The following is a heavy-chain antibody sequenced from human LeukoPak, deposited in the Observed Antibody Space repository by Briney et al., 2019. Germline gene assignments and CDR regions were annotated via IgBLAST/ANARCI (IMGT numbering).Heavy chain of an antibody. CDR1: GGSISSGAYY. CDR3: ARQDSGTYLNPLDI. D-gene: IGHD1-26*01. Sequence: SQTLSLTCSVSGGSISSGAYYWSWIRQHPGKGLEWIGYIYFSGTTYYNPSLESRLTISVDTSKNQFSLRLSSVTAADTAVYYCARQDSGTYLNPLDIWGQGTVVTVSS. J-gene: IGHJ3*02. CDR2: IYFSGTT. V-gene: IGHV4-31*02.